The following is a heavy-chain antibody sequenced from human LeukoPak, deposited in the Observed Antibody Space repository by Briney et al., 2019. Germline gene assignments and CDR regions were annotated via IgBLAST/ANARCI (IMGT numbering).Heavy chain of an antibody. D-gene: IGHD3-10*01. CDR2: INHSGST. CDR1: GGSFSGYY. V-gene: IGHV4-34*01. Sequence: PSETLSLTCAVYGGSFSGYYWTWIRQPPGKGLEWIGEINHSGSTNYNPSLKSRVTISEDTSKNQFSLKLTSVTAADTAVYYCARAGYYGSGSYRAYYYIMDVWGQGTTVTVSS. CDR3: ARAGYYGSGSYRAYYYIMDV. J-gene: IGHJ6*02.